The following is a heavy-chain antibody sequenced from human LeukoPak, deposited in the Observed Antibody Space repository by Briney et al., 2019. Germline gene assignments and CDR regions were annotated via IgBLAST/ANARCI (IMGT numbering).Heavy chain of an antibody. CDR2: IYHSGGT. Sequence: SETLSLTCAVSGGSISSGGYSWSWIRQPPGKGLEWIGYIYHSGGTYYNPSLKSRVTISVDRSKNQFSLKLSSVTAADTAVYYCARARGYYDSSGFYYFDYWGQGTLVTVSS. J-gene: IGHJ4*02. CDR1: GGSISSGGYS. D-gene: IGHD3-22*01. V-gene: IGHV4-30-2*01. CDR3: ARARGYYDSSGFYYFDY.